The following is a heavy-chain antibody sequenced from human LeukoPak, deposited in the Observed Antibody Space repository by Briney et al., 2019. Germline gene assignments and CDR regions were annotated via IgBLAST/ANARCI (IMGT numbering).Heavy chain of an antibody. J-gene: IGHJ4*02. Sequence: GSLRLCCAASGFTFSTYGMHWVRQAPGKGLEWVSDIWYNGNTYYADSVKGRFTISRDNSKSTLYLQMNSLRAEDTAVYYCAREEGVDGTSGINNWGQGTLVIVSS. CDR1: GFTFSTYG. V-gene: IGHV3-33*01. CDR3: AREEGVDGTSGINN. CDR2: IWYNGNT. D-gene: IGHD4-23*01.